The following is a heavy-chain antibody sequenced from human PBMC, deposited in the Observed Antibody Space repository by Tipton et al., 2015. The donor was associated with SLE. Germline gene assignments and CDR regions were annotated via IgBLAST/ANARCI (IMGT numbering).Heavy chain of an antibody. CDR1: GGSISSSGYF. J-gene: IGHJ4*02. CDR2: MYYTGST. Sequence: TLSLTCTVSGGSISSSGYFWGWIRQPPGKGLQWIGGMYYTGSTFYSPSFRSRVTISVDTSKNQFSLRLISVTAADTAVYYCAREKSGHGYFDSWGQGSLVTVSS. CDR3: AREKSGHGYFDS. V-gene: IGHV4-39*07. D-gene: IGHD5-12*01.